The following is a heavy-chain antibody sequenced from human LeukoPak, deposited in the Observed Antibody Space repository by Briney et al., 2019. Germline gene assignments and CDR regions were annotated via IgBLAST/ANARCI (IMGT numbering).Heavy chain of an antibody. CDR2: ISSSSNYI. D-gene: IGHD2-8*01. CDR1: EFTFSSYS. CDR3: ARVPLMVYDNWFDP. Sequence: GGSLRLSCAASEFTFSSYSMNWVRQAPGKGLEWVSSISSSSNYIYYADSVKGRFTISRDNAKNSLYLQMNSLRAEDTALYYCARVPLMVYDNWFDPWGQGTLVTVSS. V-gene: IGHV3-21*04. J-gene: IGHJ5*02.